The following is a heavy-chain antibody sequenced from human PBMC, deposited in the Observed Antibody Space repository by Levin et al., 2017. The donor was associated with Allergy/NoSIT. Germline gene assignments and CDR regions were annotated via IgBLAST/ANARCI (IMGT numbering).Heavy chain of an antibody. CDR3: ARLNIAGAFDI. D-gene: IGHD6-13*01. V-gene: IGHV4-34*01. CDR2: INHSRST. CDR1: GGSFTNYY. Sequence: PGGSLRLSCAVYGGSFTNYYWNWIRQPPGKGLEWIGEINHSRSTYYNASLKSRLTISVDTSKNHFSLNLSSVTAADTAVYYCARLNIAGAFDIWGQGTLVTVSS. J-gene: IGHJ3*02.